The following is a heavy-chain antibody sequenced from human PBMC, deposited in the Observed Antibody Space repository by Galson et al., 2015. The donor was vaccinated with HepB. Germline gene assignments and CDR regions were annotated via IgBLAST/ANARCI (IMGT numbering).Heavy chain of an antibody. D-gene: IGHD1-14*01. CDR1: GYTFTTYY. Sequence: SVKVSCKASGYTFTTYYMHWVRQAPGQGLEWMGIINPSGDVTYYPQKFQGRVTMTTDTSTSTVYMELSSLRSEDTAVYYCSRGGTNFRIAFDIWGQGTMITVSS. CDR2: INPSGDVT. V-gene: IGHV1-46*03. CDR3: SRGGTNFRIAFDI. J-gene: IGHJ3*02.